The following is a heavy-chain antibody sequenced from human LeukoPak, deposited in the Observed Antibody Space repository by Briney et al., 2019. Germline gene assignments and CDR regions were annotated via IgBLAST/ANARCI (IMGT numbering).Heavy chain of an antibody. CDR1: GGSISSSSYY. CDR3: ARSGSRGDYGMDV. Sequence: SETLSLTCTVSGGSISSSSYYWGWIRQPPGKGLEWIGSIYYSGSTYYNPSLKSRVTISVDTSKNQFSLKLSSVTAADTAVYYCARSGSRGDYGMDVWGQGTTVTVSS. V-gene: IGHV4-39*07. D-gene: IGHD3-10*01. J-gene: IGHJ6*02. CDR2: IYYSGST.